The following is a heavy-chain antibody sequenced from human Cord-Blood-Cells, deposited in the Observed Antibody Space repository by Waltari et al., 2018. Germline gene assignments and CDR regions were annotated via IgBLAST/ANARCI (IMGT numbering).Heavy chain of an antibody. V-gene: IGHV4-34*01. CDR1: GGSFSGYY. CDR2: INHSGST. CDR3: ARGLIAAAGTRVYWYFDL. Sequence: QVQLQPSRAGLLKPSETLSLTCAVSGGSFSGYYWSWIRQPPEKGLEWIGEINHSGSTNYNPSLKSRVTISVDTSKNQFSLKLSSVTAADTAVYYCARGLIAAAGTRVYWYFDLWGRGTLVTVSS. J-gene: IGHJ2*01. D-gene: IGHD6-13*01.